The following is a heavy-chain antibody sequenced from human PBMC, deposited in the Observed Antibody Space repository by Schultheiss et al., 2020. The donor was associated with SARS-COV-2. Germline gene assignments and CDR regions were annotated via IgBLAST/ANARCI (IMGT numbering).Heavy chain of an antibody. J-gene: IGHJ3*02. V-gene: IGHV4-38-2*02. CDR1: GYSISSGYY. CDR3: ARAIILRVAFDI. D-gene: IGHD3-3*01. Sequence: SETLSLTCTVSGYSISSGYYWGWIRQTPGKGLVWIGSIYQSGRTYYNPSLKSRVTISVDTSKNQFSLKLSSVTAADTAVYYCARAIILRVAFDIWGQGTMVTVSS. CDR2: IYQSGRT.